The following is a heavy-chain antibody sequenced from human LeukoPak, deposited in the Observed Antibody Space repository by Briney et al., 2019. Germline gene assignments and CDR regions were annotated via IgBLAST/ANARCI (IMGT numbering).Heavy chain of an antibody. CDR2: IYHSGST. V-gene: IGHV4-38-2*02. D-gene: IGHD3-3*01. Sequence: SETLSLTCTVSGYSISSGYYWCWLRQPPGEGLGWIGSIYHSGSTYYNPSLKRRVTISVDTSKNQFSLKLSTVTAADTAVYYFAGSTYYDFWSGYYTGWFDPWGQGTLVTVSS. CDR3: AGSTYYDFWSGYYTGWFDP. CDR1: GYSISSGYY. J-gene: IGHJ5*02.